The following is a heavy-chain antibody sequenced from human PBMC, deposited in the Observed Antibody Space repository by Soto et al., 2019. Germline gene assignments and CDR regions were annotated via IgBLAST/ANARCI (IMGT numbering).Heavy chain of an antibody. CDR1: GGSISSINDY. V-gene: IGHV4-39*07. CDR3: AREEVAYYDSGSYNWFDP. D-gene: IGHD3-10*01. Sequence: SETLSLTCTVSGGSISSINDYWGWIRKPPGKGLEWIGSIYHSGSSYYNPSLKSRVTISVDTSKNQFSLKLNSVTAADTAVYYCAREEVAYYDSGSYNWFDPWGQGTLVTVS. J-gene: IGHJ5*02. CDR2: IYHSGSS.